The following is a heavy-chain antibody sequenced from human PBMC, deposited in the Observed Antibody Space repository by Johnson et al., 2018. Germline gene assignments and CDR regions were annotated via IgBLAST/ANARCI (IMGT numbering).Heavy chain of an antibody. CDR3: AVQLGDAFDI. CDR2: ISSSSSYI. V-gene: IGHV3-21*01. Sequence: ASGFTFSSYSMNWVRQAPGKGLEWVSSISSSSSYIYYADSVKGRFTISRDNAKNSLYLQMNSLKAEDTAVYYCAVQLGDAFDIWGQGTMVTVSS. CDR1: GFTFSSYS. D-gene: IGHD5-18*01. J-gene: IGHJ3*02.